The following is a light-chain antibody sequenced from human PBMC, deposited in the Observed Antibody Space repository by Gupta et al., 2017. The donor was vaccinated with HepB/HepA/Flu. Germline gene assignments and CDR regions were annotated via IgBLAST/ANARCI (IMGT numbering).Light chain of an antibody. CDR1: QSVRNS. Sequence: IVLTQSPGTLSLSPGERVTLPCRASQSVRNSLAWYQQKPGQAPRLLIYHASSRVTGIPDRFSGSGSGTDFTLTINRLEPEDFAVYYCQQYGSSPYTFGQGIKLEIK. CDR2: HAS. J-gene: IGKJ2*01. V-gene: IGKV3-20*01. CDR3: QQYGSSPYT.